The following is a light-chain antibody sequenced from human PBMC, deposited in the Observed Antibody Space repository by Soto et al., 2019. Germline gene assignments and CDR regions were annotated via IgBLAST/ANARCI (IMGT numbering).Light chain of an antibody. CDR2: DVN. CDR3: FSKISGFVYG. Sequence: QSVLAQPASVSGSFGQSITISCSGPNTDLGVYGYVSWYQHQPGKAPKLLIYDVNNRPSGISGRFSGSKSGDTASLTISGLQAEDEADYFCFSKISGFVYGFGTGTKVTVL. CDR1: NTDLGVYGY. V-gene: IGLV2-14*01. J-gene: IGLJ1*01.